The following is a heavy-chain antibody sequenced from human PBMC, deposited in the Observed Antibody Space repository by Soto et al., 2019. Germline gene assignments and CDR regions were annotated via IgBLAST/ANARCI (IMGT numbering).Heavy chain of an antibody. D-gene: IGHD2-21*02. CDR2: ISWNTDNI. V-gene: IGHV3-9*01. CDR1: GFTFGDYA. Sequence: EVQLVESGGGLVQPGRSLRLSCVASGFTFGDYAMHWFRQAPGKGLEWVAGISWNTDNIGYADSVKGRFTISRDNDGHALDLQMKSLRHEATAVYYCAKGRNIVAVVTPFDGWGQGELVTVSS. J-gene: IGHJ4*02. CDR3: AKGRNIVAVVTPFDG.